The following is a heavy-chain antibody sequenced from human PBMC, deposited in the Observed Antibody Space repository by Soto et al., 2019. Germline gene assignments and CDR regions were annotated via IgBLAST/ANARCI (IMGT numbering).Heavy chain of an antibody. CDR2: INPNSGGT. CDR1: GYTFTGYY. CDR3: AREPFHLLSSNWFDT. J-gene: IGHJ5*02. V-gene: IGHV1-2*02. D-gene: IGHD2-2*01. Sequence: ASVKVSCKASGYTFTGYYMHWVRQAPGQGLEWMGWINPNSGGTNYAQKFQGRVTMTRDTSISTAYMELSRLRSDDTAVYYCAREPFHLLSSNWFDTWGQGTLVTVSS.